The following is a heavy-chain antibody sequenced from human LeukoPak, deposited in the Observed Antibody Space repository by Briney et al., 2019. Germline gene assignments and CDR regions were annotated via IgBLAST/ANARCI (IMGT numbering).Heavy chain of an antibody. D-gene: IGHD6-13*01. CDR2: ISSSSSYI. CDR1: GFTFSSYS. CDR3: AREDPAATYFDY. Sequence: GSLRLSCAASGFTFSSYSMNWVRQAPGKGLEWVSSISSSSSYIYYADSVKGRFTISRDNAKNSLYLQMNSLRAEDTAVYYCAREDPAATYFDYWGQGTLVTVSS. J-gene: IGHJ4*02. V-gene: IGHV3-21*01.